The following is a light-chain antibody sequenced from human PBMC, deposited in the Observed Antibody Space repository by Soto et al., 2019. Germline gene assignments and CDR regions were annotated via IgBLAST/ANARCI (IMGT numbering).Light chain of an antibody. CDR3: QHCQPYGDSPPLT. J-gene: IGKJ4*01. CDR1: QSISTW. Sequence: DIQTTQSPSTLSASVGDRVTVACRSSQSISTWLGWYQQKPGKAPTLLIYDASSLKSGVPSRFSGSGSGTDFTLTISRLEPEDFAVYYCQHCQPYGDSPPLTFGGGTKVDIK. V-gene: IGKV1-5*01. CDR2: DAS.